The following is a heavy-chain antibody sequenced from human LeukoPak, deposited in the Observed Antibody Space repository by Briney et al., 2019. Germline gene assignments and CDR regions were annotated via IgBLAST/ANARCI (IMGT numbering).Heavy chain of an antibody. Sequence: GESLKISCKGSGYTFTSYYMHWVRQAPGQGLEWMGIINPSGGSTSYAQKFQGRVTMTRDTSTSTVYMELSSLRSEDTAVYYCARRGIAAEKLDYWGQGTLVTVSS. CDR3: ARRGIAAEKLDY. D-gene: IGHD6-13*01. V-gene: IGHV1-46*01. J-gene: IGHJ4*02. CDR1: GYTFTSYY. CDR2: INPSGGST.